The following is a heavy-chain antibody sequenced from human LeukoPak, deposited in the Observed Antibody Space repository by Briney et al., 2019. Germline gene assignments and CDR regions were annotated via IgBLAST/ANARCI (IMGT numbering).Heavy chain of an antibody. V-gene: IGHV4-39*02. CDR1: GGSISSSSYY. CDR3: ARDRDVDY. CDR2: IYYSGST. J-gene: IGHJ4*02. D-gene: IGHD3-10*01. Sequence: SETLSLTCTVSGGSISSSSYYWGWIRQPPGKGLEWIGSIYYSGSTYYNPSLKSRVTISVDTSKNQFSLKLSSVTAADTAVYYCARDRDVDYWGQGTLVTVSS.